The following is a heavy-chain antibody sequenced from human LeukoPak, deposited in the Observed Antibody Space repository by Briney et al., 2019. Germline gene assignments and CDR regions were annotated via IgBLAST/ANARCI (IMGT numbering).Heavy chain of an antibody. CDR1: GYTFTGYY. CDR2: INPNSGGT. CDR3: ARDLGGEWELLTFYFDY. V-gene: IGHV1-2*02. Sequence: GASVKVSCKASGYTFTGYYMHWVRQAPGQGLEWMGWINPNSGGTNYAQKFQGRVTMTRDTSISTAYMELSRLRSDDTAVYYCARDLGGEWELLTFYFDYWGQGTLVTVSS. J-gene: IGHJ4*02. D-gene: IGHD1-26*01.